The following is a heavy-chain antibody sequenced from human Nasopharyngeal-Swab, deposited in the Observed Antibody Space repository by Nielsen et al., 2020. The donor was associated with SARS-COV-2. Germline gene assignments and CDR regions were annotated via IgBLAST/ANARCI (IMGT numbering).Heavy chain of an antibody. CDR3: ARDGTAGGMDV. Sequence: GESLKISCAASGFTFSSYWMHWVRQAPGKRLVWVSRINSDGSSTSYADSVKGRFTISRDNAKNTLYLQMNSLRAEDTAVYYCARDGTAGGMDVWGQGTTVTVSS. J-gene: IGHJ6*02. CDR1: GFTFSSYW. D-gene: IGHD1-1*01. V-gene: IGHV3-74*01. CDR2: INSDGSST.